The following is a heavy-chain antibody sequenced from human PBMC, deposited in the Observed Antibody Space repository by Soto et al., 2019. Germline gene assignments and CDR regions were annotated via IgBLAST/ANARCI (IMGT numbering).Heavy chain of an antibody. V-gene: IGHV4-34*01. CDR1: GGSFSGYY. CDR3: ARPTRQWLGLRYYYGMDV. J-gene: IGHJ6*02. CDR2: TNHSGST. Sequence: PSETLSLTCAVYGGSFSGYYWNWIRQPPGKGLEWIGETNHSGSTNYNPSLKSRVTISVDTSKNQFSLKLSSVTAADTAVYYCARPTRQWLGLRYYYGMDVWGQGTTVTVS. D-gene: IGHD6-19*01.